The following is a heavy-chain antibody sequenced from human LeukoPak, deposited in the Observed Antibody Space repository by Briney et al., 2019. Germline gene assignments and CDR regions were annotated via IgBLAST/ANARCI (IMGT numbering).Heavy chain of an antibody. CDR1: GFSFSSYW. D-gene: IGHD5-24*01. V-gene: IGHV3-7*04. CDR2: IKQDGSKK. J-gene: IGHJ4*02. Sequence: GGSLRLSCVASGFSFSSYWMTWVRQAPGKGLEWVANIKQDGSKKSYVDSVKGRFTISRDNAKNSLYLQMNSLRAEDTAIYYCTRVGYIDEGIDYWGQGTLVTVSS. CDR3: TRVGYIDEGIDY.